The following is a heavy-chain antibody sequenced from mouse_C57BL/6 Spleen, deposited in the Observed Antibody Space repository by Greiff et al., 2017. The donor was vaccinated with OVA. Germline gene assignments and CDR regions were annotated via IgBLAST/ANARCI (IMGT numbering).Heavy chain of an antibody. D-gene: IGHD2-1*01. CDR2: IHPNSGST. V-gene: IGHV1-64*01. CDR3: ARKVYYGKYDWYFDV. CDR1: GYTFTSYW. J-gene: IGHJ1*03. Sequence: VQLQQPGAELVKPGASVKLSCKASGYTFTSYWMHWVKQRPGQGLEWIGMIHPNSGSTNYNEKFKSKATLTVDKSSSTAYMQLSSLTSEDSAVYYCARKVYYGKYDWYFDVWGTGTTVTVSS.